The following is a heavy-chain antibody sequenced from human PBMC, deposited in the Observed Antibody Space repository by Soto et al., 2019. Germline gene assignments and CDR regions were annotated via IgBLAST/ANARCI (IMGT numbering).Heavy chain of an antibody. J-gene: IGHJ4*02. Sequence: SETLSLTCTVSGGSISSSSYYWGWIRQPPGKGLEWIGSIYYSGSTYYNPSLKSRVTISVDTSKNQFSLKLSSVTAADTAVYYCAAPTVTTIRRDYFDYWGQGTLVTVSS. D-gene: IGHD4-17*01. CDR2: IYYSGST. CDR1: GGSISSSSYY. V-gene: IGHV4-39*01. CDR3: AAPTVTTIRRDYFDY.